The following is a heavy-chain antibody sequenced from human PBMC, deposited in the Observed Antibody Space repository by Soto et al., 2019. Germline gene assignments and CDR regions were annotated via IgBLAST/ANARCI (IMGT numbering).Heavy chain of an antibody. Sequence: GGSLRLSCAASGFSVSSNYMSWVRQAPGKGLEWVSVIYSGGTTYYADSVKGRFTISRDNSKNTLYLQMSSLRAEDTAVYYCAREPGSSGGDYWGQGTLVTVS. V-gene: IGHV3-53*01. D-gene: IGHD3-10*01. CDR2: IYSGGTT. CDR1: GFSVSSNY. J-gene: IGHJ4*02. CDR3: AREPGSSGGDY.